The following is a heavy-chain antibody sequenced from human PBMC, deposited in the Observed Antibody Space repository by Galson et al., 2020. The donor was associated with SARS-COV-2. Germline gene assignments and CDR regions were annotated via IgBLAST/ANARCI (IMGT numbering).Heavy chain of an antibody. CDR2: IYYSGST. V-gene: IGHV4-39*07. D-gene: IGHD3-16*01. Sequence: SETLSLTCTVSGGSISSSSYYWGWIRQPPGKGLEWIGSIYYSGSTYYNPSLKSRVTISVDTSKNQFSLKLSSVTAADTAVYYCASLGDFLPYRAFDIWGQGTMVTVSS. J-gene: IGHJ3*02. CDR1: GGSISSSSYY. CDR3: ASLGDFLPYRAFDI.